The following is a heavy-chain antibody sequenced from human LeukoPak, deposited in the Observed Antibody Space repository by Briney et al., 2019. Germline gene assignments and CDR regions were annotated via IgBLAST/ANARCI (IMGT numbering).Heavy chain of an antibody. CDR2: LYSGGGI. J-gene: IGHJ4*02. Sequence: GGSLRLSCAGSGFTVSSNYMSWVRQALGKGLEWVSVLYSGGGIFYADSVKGRFTISRDISKNMLFLQMNSLRADDTAVYYCARGAISSWYEDWGQGTLVTVSS. CDR3: ARGAISSWYED. CDR1: GFTVSSNY. V-gene: IGHV3-66*01. D-gene: IGHD6-13*01.